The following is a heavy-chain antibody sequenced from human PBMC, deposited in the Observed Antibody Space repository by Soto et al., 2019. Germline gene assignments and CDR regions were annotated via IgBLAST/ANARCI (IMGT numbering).Heavy chain of an antibody. D-gene: IGHD5-12*01. V-gene: IGHV1-8*01. J-gene: IGHJ4*02. CDR2: MNPNSGNT. CDR3: ARTSERLYSGYIGATGRIYDY. CDR1: GYTFTSYD. Sequence: ASVKVSCKASGYTFTSYDINWVRQATGQGLEWMGWMNPNSGNTGYAQKFQGRVTMTRNTSISTAYMELRSLRSDDTAVYYCARTSERLYSGYIGATGRIYDYWGQGTLVTVSS.